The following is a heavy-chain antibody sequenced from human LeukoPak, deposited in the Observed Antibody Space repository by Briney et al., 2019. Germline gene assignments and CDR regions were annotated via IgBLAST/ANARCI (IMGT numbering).Heavy chain of an antibody. CDR3: ARRAGDYSHPYDY. J-gene: IGHJ4*02. CDR2: ISNDGSNR. CDR1: GFTFSSYS. Sequence: PGGSLRLSCAASGFTFSSYSIHWVRQAPGKGLEWVAVISNDGSNRYYADSVKGRFTISRDNSKNTVHLQMNSLRAEDTAMYYCARRAGDYSHPYDYWGQGTLVTVSS. D-gene: IGHD3-22*01. V-gene: IGHV3-30*14.